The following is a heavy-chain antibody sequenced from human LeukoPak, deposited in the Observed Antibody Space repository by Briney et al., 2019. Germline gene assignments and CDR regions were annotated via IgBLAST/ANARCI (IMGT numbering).Heavy chain of an antibody. V-gene: IGHV1-2*02. Sequence: ASVKVSCKASGYTFTGYYMHWVRQAPGQGLEWMGWINPNSGGTNYAQKFQGRVTMTWDTSISTAYMELSRLRSDDTAVYYCARDAPFRQDFDYWGQGTLVTVSS. CDR3: ARDAPFRQDFDY. J-gene: IGHJ4*02. CDR1: GYTFTGYY. CDR2: INPNSGGT.